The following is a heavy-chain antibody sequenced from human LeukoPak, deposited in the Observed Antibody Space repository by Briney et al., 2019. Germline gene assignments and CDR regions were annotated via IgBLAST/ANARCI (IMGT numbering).Heavy chain of an antibody. D-gene: IGHD6-19*01. Sequence: VASVKVSCKASGGTFSSYAISWVRQAPGQGLEWMGGIIPIFGTANYAQKFQGRVTITRNTSISTAYMELSSLRSEDTAAYYCARAPTLRGSGWLKGYYYMDVWGKGTTVTVSS. CDR2: IIPIFGTA. J-gene: IGHJ6*03. CDR3: ARAPTLRGSGWLKGYYYMDV. CDR1: GGTFSSYA. V-gene: IGHV1-69*05.